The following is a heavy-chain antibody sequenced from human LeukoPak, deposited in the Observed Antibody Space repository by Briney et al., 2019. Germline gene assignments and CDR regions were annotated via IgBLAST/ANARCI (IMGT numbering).Heavy chain of an antibody. CDR2: ISWNSGSI. D-gene: IGHD3-22*01. J-gene: IGHJ4*02. CDR3: AKAPLGWLGRTTYYFDY. Sequence: PGRSLRLSCAASGFTFDDYAMHLVRQAPGKGLEWVSGISWNSGSIGYADSVKGRFTISRDNAKNSLYLQMNSLRAEDMALYYCAKAPLGWLGRTTYYFDYWGQGTLVTVSS. CDR1: GFTFDDYA. V-gene: IGHV3-9*03.